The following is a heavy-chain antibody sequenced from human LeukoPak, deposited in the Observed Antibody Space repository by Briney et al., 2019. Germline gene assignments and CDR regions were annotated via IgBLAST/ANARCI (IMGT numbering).Heavy chain of an antibody. D-gene: IGHD6-19*01. CDR3: ARGFLGGTDQYFDS. Sequence: GGSLRLSCAASGFTFSTYAMNWVRQAPAKGLEWVSTTGGGGPTTDYTDSVKDRFTISRDKSKNTLYLQMNSLRAEDTAVYFCARGFLGGTDQYFDSWGQGTLVTVSS. V-gene: IGHV3-23*01. CDR2: TGGGGPTT. J-gene: IGHJ4*02. CDR1: GFTFSTYA.